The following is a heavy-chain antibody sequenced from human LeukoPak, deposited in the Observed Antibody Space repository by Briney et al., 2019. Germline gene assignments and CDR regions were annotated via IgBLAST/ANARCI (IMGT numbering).Heavy chain of an antibody. V-gene: IGHV4-59*01. CDR1: GGSISSYY. J-gene: IGHJ4*02. CDR2: IYYSGST. CDR3: ARSQRGRFDY. Sequence: TSETLSLTCTVSGGSISSYYWSWIRQPPGKGLEWIGYIYYSGSTNYNPSLKSRVTISVDTSKNQFSLKLSSVTAADTAVYYCARSQRGRFDYWGQGTLVTVSS. D-gene: IGHD1-1*01.